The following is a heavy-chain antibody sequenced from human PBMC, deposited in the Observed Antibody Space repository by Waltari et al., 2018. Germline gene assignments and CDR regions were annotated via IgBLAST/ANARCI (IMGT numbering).Heavy chain of an antibody. D-gene: IGHD1-26*01. V-gene: IGHV3-23*04. CDR1: GFPFAHSG. J-gene: IGHJ4*02. CDR2: ISGSGGTT. Sequence: EVRLVESGGGLVQRGGSLRLSCAASGFPFAHSGMSWVRQAPGKGIECVSSISGSGGTTYYADSVKGRFTMSKDFSKNTLFLQMNSVRVDDTADYYCAKSSGSYYEVFDRWGRGTLVTVSS. CDR3: AKSSGSYYEVFDR.